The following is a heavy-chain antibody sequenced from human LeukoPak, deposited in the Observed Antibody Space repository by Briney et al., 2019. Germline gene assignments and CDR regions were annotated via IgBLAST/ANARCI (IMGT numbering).Heavy chain of an antibody. Sequence: ASVKVSCKASGGTFSSYAISWVRQATGQGLEWMGWMNPNSGNTGYAQKFQGRVTITRNTSISTAYMELSSLRSEDTAVYYCARAIPRDAFDIWGQGTMVTVSS. CDR2: MNPNSGNT. CDR1: GGTFSSYA. J-gene: IGHJ3*02. CDR3: ARAIPRDAFDI. V-gene: IGHV1-8*03.